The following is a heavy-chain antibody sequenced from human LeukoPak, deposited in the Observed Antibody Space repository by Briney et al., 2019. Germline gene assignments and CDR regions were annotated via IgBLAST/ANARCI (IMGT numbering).Heavy chain of an antibody. CDR2: ISSSGSLV. CDR1: GFDFNIYE. J-gene: IGHJ4*02. D-gene: IGHD4/OR15-4a*01. V-gene: IGHV3-48*03. CDR3: ARDSLHNYGGTGYGYYFDY. Sequence: GGSLRLSCAASGFDFNIYEMIWVRQAPGKEPEWISYISSSGSLVYYADSVKGRFTVSRDNAQKSLFLQMNGLRVEDTAMYYCARDSLHNYGGTGYGYYFDYRGQGTPVTVSS.